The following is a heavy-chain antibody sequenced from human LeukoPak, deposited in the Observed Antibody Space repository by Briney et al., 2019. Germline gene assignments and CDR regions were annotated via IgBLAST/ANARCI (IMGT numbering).Heavy chain of an antibody. CDR1: GFTFSTYG. J-gene: IGHJ4*02. CDR3: AKDDWGNYGRSLDY. Sequence: GGSLRLPCAASGFTFSTYGMHWVRQAPGKGLEWVAVISYDGTIKDYADSVKGRFTISRDNSKNTLYLQMSSLRAEDTAVYYCAKDDWGNYGRSLDYWGQGTLVTVSS. CDR2: ISYDGTIK. D-gene: IGHD1-7*01. V-gene: IGHV3-30*18.